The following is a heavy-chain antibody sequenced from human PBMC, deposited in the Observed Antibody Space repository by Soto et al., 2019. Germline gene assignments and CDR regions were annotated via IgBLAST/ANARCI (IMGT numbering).Heavy chain of an antibody. CDR1: GGSFSDYS. Sequence: SETLSLTCAVYGGSFSDYSWTWIRHPPGKGLEWIGEINDSGSTNYTPSLERRVTISRDTSKNRFSLKLSSVTAADTAVYYCARGSHKLHSYDSSGFYHYVDYWGQGSLVTVSS. J-gene: IGHJ4*02. D-gene: IGHD3-22*01. CDR3: ARGSHKLHSYDSSGFYHYVDY. V-gene: IGHV4-34*01. CDR2: INDSGST.